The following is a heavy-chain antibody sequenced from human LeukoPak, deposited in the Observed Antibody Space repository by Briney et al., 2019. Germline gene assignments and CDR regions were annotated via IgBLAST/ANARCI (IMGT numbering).Heavy chain of an antibody. CDR3: ARDRPAAHYYYYYYMDV. CDR1: GFTFSSYW. J-gene: IGHJ6*03. V-gene: IGHV3-74*01. D-gene: IGHD2-2*01. Sequence: PGGSLRLSCAASGFTFSSYWMHWVRQAPGKGLVWVSRINSDGSSTSYADSVKGRFTISRDNAKNTLYLQMNSLRAEDTAVYYCARDRPAAHYYYYYYMDVWGKGTTVTVSS. CDR2: INSDGSST.